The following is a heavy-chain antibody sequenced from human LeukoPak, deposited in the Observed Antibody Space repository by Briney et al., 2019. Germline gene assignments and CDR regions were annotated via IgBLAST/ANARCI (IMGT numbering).Heavy chain of an antibody. CDR2: INQDGSEM. V-gene: IGHV3-7*01. CDR3: ARSQRDYSSDPR. Sequence: PGGSLRLSCAASGFTFSSYSMNWVRQAPGKGLEWVATINQDGSEMYYVDSVKGRFTISRDNAENSLYLQMNSLRAEDTALYYCARSQRDYSSDPRWGQGTLVTVSS. D-gene: IGHD3-22*01. J-gene: IGHJ4*02. CDR1: GFTFSSYS.